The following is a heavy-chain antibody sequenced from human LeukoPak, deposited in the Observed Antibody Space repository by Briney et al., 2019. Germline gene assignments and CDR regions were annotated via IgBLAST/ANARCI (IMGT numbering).Heavy chain of an antibody. V-gene: IGHV4-39*07. CDR2: IYYSGST. CDR3: ARDWYDILTGRPGWFGP. CDR1: GGSISSSSYY. D-gene: IGHD3-9*01. Sequence: SETPSLTCTVSGGSISSSSYYWGWIRQPPGKGLEWIGSIYYSGSTYYNPSLKSRVTISVDTSKNQFSLKLSSVTAADTAVYYCARDWYDILTGRPGWFGPWGQGTLVTVSS. J-gene: IGHJ5*02.